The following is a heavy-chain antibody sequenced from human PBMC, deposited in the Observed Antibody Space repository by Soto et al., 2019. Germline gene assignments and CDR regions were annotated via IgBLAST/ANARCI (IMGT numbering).Heavy chain of an antibody. J-gene: IGHJ5*02. Sequence: VQLVESGGGVAQPGKSLRLSCAASGSTFSAFAMNWFRQAPGQGLEWLASIAYDESHLDYSDSVKGRFTIARDNYHKPLKPQMTSLRAQGTPGYFCVIELPPKAIRGVIFSWGQGPLVTVSS. CDR2: IAYDESHL. CDR3: VIELPPKAIRGVIFS. V-gene: IGHV3-30*04. D-gene: IGHD3-10*01. CDR1: GSTFSAFA.